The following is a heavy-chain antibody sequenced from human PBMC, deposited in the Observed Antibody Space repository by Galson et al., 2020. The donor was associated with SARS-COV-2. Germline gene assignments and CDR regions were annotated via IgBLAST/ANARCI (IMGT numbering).Heavy chain of an antibody. Sequence: GGSLRLSCAASGFTFSSYAMSWVRQAPGKGLEWVSAISGSGGSTYYADSVKGRFTISRDNSKNTLYLQMNSLRAEDTAVYYCAKDLTPSYCSGGSCYSGGAPYYYYGMDVWGQGTTVTVSS. J-gene: IGHJ6*02. CDR2: ISGSGGST. V-gene: IGHV3-23*01. D-gene: IGHD2-15*01. CDR3: AKDLTPSYCSGGSCYSGGAPYYYYGMDV. CDR1: GFTFSSYA.